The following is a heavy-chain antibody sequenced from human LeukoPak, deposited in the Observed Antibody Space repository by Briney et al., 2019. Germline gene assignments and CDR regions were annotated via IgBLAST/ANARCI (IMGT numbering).Heavy chain of an antibody. CDR1: GYSISSGYY. Sequence: SETLSLTCTVSGYSISSGYYWGWIRQPPGKGLEWIGSIYHSGSTYYNPSLKSRVTISVDTSKNQFSLKLSSVTAADTAVYYCARATSTEPYWGQGTLVTVSP. J-gene: IGHJ4*02. CDR2: IYHSGST. CDR3: ARATSTEPY. D-gene: IGHD1-14*01. V-gene: IGHV4-38-2*02.